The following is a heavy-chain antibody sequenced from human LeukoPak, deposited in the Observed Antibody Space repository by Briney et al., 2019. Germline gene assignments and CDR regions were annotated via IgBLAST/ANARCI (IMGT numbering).Heavy chain of an antibody. V-gene: IGHV3-64*04. D-gene: IGHD1-26*01. J-gene: IGHJ4*02. CDR1: AFTFSSYA. CDR2: ISSNGGST. CDR3: ARVGGYYFFDY. Sequence: PGGSLRLSCLASAFTFSSYAMHWVRQAPGKGLEYVSAISSNGGSTYYADSVKGRFTISRDNAKNSLYLQMNSLRAEDTAVYYCARVGGYYFFDYWGQGTLVTVSS.